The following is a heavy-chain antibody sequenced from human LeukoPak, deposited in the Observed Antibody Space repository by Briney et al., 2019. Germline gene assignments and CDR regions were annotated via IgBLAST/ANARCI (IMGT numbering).Heavy chain of an antibody. V-gene: IGHV3-7*01. Sequence: PGGSLRLSCAASAFTFSNYWMSWVRQAPGKGLEWVANINQNGSEIYNVDSVKGRCTISRDNAKNSLYLQINSLRAEDTAEYYCARDQGSMIVVPTTNWYFDLWGRGTLVTVSS. D-gene: IGHD3-22*01. CDR3: ARDQGSMIVVPTTNWYFDL. CDR2: INQNGSEI. CDR1: AFTFSNYW. J-gene: IGHJ2*01.